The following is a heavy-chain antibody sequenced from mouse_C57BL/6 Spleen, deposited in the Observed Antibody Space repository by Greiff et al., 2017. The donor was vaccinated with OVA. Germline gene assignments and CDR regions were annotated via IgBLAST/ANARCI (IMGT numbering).Heavy chain of an antibody. V-gene: IGHV1-54*01. J-gene: IGHJ4*01. D-gene: IGHD3-3*01. CDR1: GYAFTNYL. CDR2: INPGSGGT. Sequence: VQLQQSGAELVRPGTSVKVSCKASGYAFTNYLIEWVKQRPGQGLEWIGVINPGSGGTNYNEKFKGKATLTADKSSSTAYMQLSSLTSEDSAVYFCARSPTGDSYYAMDYWGQGTSVTVSS. CDR3: ARSPTGDSYYAMDY.